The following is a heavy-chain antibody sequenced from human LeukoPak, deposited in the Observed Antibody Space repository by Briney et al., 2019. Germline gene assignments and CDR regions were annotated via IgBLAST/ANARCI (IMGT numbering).Heavy chain of an antibody. CDR3: ARVRGYSYGDIDY. D-gene: IGHD5-18*01. CDR1: GGSISSSSYY. CDR2: IYYSGST. J-gene: IGHJ4*02. V-gene: IGHV4-39*07. Sequence: PSETLSLTCTVSGGSISSSSYYWGWIRQPPGKGLEWIGSIYYSGSTYYNPSLKSRVTISVDTSKNQFSLKLSSVTAADTAVYYCARVRGYSYGDIDYWGQGTLVTVSS.